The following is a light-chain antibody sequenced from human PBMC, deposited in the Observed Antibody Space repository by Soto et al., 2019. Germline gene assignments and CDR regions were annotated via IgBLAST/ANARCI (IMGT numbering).Light chain of an antibody. Sequence: DIVMTQSPDSLAVSLGERATINCKSSQSVFYSSNNNNYLAWSQQKPGQPPKLLIYGASTRESGVPDRFSGSVSGTDFALTISSLQAEDVAIYYCHQYYSAPRTFGQGTKVEIK. CDR3: HQYYSAPRT. CDR1: QSVFYSSNNNNY. CDR2: GAS. V-gene: IGKV4-1*01. J-gene: IGKJ1*01.